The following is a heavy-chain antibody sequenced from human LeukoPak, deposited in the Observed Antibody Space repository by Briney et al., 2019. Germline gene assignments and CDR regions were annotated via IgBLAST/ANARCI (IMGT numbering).Heavy chain of an antibody. D-gene: IGHD6-13*01. Sequence: GGSLRLSCAASGFTFSSYSMNWVRQAPGKGLEWVSYISSSSSTIYYADSVKGRFTISRDNAKNSLYLQMNSLRAEDTAVYYCARDIEGGIAAAGTLGGQGTLVTVSS. V-gene: IGHV3-48*01. J-gene: IGHJ4*02. CDR2: ISSSSSTI. CDR3: ARDIEGGIAAAGTL. CDR1: GFTFSSYS.